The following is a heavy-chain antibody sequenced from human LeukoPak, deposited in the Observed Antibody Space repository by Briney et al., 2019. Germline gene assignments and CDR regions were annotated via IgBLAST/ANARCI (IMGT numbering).Heavy chain of an antibody. J-gene: IGHJ4*02. Sequence: PGGSQRLSCAASGFTVGNNYMDWVRQPPGNGLEWVSLIFSHGETSYADSVKGRFTISRDNSKNTLYLQMNGLRVEDTAVYYCARDPPAVSINTYAWGQGTLVTVSS. CDR3: ARDPPAVSINTYA. V-gene: IGHV3-66*01. CDR1: GFTVGNNY. D-gene: IGHD2-8*01. CDR2: IFSHGET.